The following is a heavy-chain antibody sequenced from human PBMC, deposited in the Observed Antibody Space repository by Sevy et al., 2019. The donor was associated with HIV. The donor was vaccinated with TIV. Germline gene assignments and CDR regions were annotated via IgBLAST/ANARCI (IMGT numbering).Heavy chain of an antibody. J-gene: IGHJ3*02. D-gene: IGHD3-22*01. CDR1: GGTFSSYA. V-gene: IGHV1-69*13. Sequence: ASVKVSCKASGGTFSSYAISWVRQAPGQGLEWMGGIIPIFGTANYAQKFQGRVTITADESTSTAYMELSSLRSEDTAVYYCASFNYYDSGGSDDAFDIWGQGTMVTVSS. CDR2: IIPIFGTA. CDR3: ASFNYYDSGGSDDAFDI.